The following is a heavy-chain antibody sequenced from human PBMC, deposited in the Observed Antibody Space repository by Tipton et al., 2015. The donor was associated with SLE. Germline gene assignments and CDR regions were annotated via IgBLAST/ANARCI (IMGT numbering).Heavy chain of an antibody. CDR3: ARELEDGFNFDKFDY. J-gene: IGHJ4*02. CDR2: ISSSGSTI. CDR1: GFTFSSYE. V-gene: IGHV3-48*03. Sequence: GSLRLSCAASGFTFSSYEMNWVRQAPGKGLGWVSYISSSGSTIYYADSVKGRFTISRDNAKNSLYLQMNSLRGEDTATYYCARELEDGFNFDKFDYWGQGTLVIVSS. D-gene: IGHD5-24*01.